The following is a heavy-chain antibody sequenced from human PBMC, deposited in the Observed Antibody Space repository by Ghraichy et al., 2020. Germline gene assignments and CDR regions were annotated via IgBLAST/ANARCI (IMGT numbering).Heavy chain of an antibody. Sequence: VKVSCKASGGTFSSYAISWVRQAPGQGLEWMGGIIPIFGTANYAQKFQGRVTITADESTSTAYMELSSLRSEDTAVYYCARETLPYCGGDCPIDYWGQGTLVTVSS. CDR3: ARETLPYCGGDCPIDY. V-gene: IGHV1-69*13. D-gene: IGHD2-21*02. CDR1: GGTFSSYA. CDR2: IIPIFGTA. J-gene: IGHJ4*02.